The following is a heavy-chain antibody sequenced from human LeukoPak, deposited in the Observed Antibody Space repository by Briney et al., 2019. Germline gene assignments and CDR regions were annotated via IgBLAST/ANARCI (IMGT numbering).Heavy chain of an antibody. CDR1: GFTFSSYG. CDR2: ISYDGSNK. V-gene: IGHV3-30*03. Sequence: GRSLRLSCAASGFTFSSYGMHWVRQAPGKGLEWVAVISYDGSNKYYADSVKGRFTISRDNSKNTLYLQMNSLRAEDTAVYYCARGHSKTNDYGDYVVTECDYWGQGTLVTVSS. J-gene: IGHJ4*02. CDR3: ARGHSKTNDYGDYVVTECDY. D-gene: IGHD4-17*01.